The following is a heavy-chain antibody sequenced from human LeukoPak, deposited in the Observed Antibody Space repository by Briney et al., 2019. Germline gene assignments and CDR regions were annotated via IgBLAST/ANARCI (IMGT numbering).Heavy chain of an antibody. V-gene: IGHV4-59*01. CDR1: GGSINSYY. J-gene: IGHJ6*02. Sequence: SETLSLTCTVSGGSINSYYWSWIRQPPGKGLEWIGYIYYSGSTNYNPSLKSRVTISVDTSKNQFSLKLSSVTAADTAVYYCARDNLVRYCSGGSCGGYYYYGMDVWGQGTTVTVSS. CDR2: IYYSGST. CDR3: ARDNLVRYCSGGSCGGYYYYGMDV. D-gene: IGHD2-15*01.